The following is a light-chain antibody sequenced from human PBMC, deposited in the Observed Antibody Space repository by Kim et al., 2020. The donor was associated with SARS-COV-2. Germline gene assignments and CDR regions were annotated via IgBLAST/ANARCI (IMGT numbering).Light chain of an antibody. Sequence: QSVTISCTGTSSDVGSYTRVSWYQRPPGTAPKLIIYEVSNRPTGVPDRFFGSKSGNTASLTISGLQAEDEADYYCSSYANSDTFVFGSGTKVTVL. CDR3: SSYANSDTFV. V-gene: IGLV2-18*02. CDR2: EVS. CDR1: SSDVGSYTR. J-gene: IGLJ1*01.